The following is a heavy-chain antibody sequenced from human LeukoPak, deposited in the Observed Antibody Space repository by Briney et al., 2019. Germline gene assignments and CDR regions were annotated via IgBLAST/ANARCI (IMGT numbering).Heavy chain of an antibody. D-gene: IGHD6-19*01. CDR1: GFTFDDYG. V-gene: IGHV3-20*04. CDR2: INWNGGST. Sequence: GGSLRLSCAASGFTFDDYGMSWVRQAPGKGLEWVSGINWNGGSTGYADSVKGRFTISRDNAKNSLYLQMNSLRAEDTALYYCARELPSSGWYYYYYYMDVWGKGTTVTVSS. CDR3: ARELPSSGWYYYYYYMDV. J-gene: IGHJ6*03.